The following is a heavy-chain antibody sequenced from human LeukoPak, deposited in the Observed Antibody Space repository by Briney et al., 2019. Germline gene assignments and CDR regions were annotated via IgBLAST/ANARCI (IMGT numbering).Heavy chain of an antibody. Sequence: GGSLRLSCAASGFTFDDYAMHWVRQAPGKGLEGVSGISWNSGSIGYADSVNGRFTISRDNAKNSLYLQMNSLRAEDTALYYCAKDSELQHYYGSGSPYYYYGMDVWGQGTTVTVSS. CDR3: AKDSELQHYYGSGSPYYYYGMDV. CDR1: GFTFDDYA. J-gene: IGHJ6*02. D-gene: IGHD3-10*01. CDR2: ISWNSGSI. V-gene: IGHV3-9*01.